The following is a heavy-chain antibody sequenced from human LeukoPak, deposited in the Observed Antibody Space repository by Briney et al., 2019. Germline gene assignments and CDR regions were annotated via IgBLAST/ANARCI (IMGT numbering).Heavy chain of an antibody. CDR2: INHSGST. CDR1: GGSFSGYY. J-gene: IGHJ5*02. D-gene: IGHD6-19*01. Sequence: SETLSLTCAVYGGSFSGYYWSWIRQPPGKGLEWIGEINHSGSTNYNPSLKSRVTISVDTSKNQFSLKLSSVTAADTAVYYCARGKPSSGWKVXARFDPWGQGTLVTVSS. CDR3: ARGKPSSGWKVXARFDP. V-gene: IGHV4-34*01.